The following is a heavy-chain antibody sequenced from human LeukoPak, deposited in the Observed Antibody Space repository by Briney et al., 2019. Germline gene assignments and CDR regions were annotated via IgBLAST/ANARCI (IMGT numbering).Heavy chain of an antibody. J-gene: IGHJ4*02. CDR1: GFTFSSYW. CDR2: INSDGSST. D-gene: IGHD5-24*01. V-gene: IGHV3-74*01. Sequence: TGGSLRLSCAASGFTFSSYWMHWVRQAPGKGLVWVSRINSDGSSTSYADSVKGRFTISRDNAKNTLYLQMNSLRAEDTAVYYCARSRRDGYNPDFDYWGQETLVTVSS. CDR3: ARSRRDGYNPDFDY.